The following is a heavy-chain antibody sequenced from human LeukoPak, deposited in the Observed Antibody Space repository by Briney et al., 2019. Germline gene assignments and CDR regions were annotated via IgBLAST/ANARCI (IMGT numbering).Heavy chain of an antibody. CDR1: GFTFSSYS. CDR2: ISSSSSTI. Sequence: GGSLRLSCAASGFTFSSYSMNCVCQAPGRGLECVSYISSSSSTIHYVAYVKGRFTISKDNDKDSLYLKMYSLRGEDTAVLYGARDGLYRYGDYWGQGTLVTVSS. V-gene: IGHV3-48*01. J-gene: IGHJ4*02. D-gene: IGHD5-18*01. CDR3: ARDGLYRYGDY.